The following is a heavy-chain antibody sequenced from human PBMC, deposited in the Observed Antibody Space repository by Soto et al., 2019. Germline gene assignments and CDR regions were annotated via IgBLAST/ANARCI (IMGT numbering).Heavy chain of an antibody. CDR1: GYTFTRSG. Sequence: GASVKVSCKASGYTFTRSGISWVRQAPGQGPEWMGWISSYNGDTNYAQTFQGRVTMTTDTSMSTAYMELRSLRSDDTAVYYCARGVGSGTYYNQYNWFDPWGQGTLVTVSS. J-gene: IGHJ5*02. V-gene: IGHV1-18*01. CDR2: ISSYNGDT. CDR3: ARGVGSGTYYNQYNWFDP. D-gene: IGHD3-10*01.